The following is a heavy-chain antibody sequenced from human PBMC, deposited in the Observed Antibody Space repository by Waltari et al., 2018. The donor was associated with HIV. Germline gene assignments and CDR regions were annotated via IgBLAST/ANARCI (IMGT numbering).Heavy chain of an antibody. Sequence: QLQLQESGPGLVKPSETLSLTCTVSGGSISSSSYYWGWIRQPPGKGLEWIGSIYYSGSTYYNPSLESRVTISIDTSKNQFSLKLSSVTAADTAVYYCARVQTGVDTAMVNRYFDLWGRGTLVTVSS. CDR3: ARVQTGVDTAMVNRYFDL. V-gene: IGHV4-39*01. D-gene: IGHD5-18*01. CDR2: IYYSGST. J-gene: IGHJ2*01. CDR1: GGSISSSSYY.